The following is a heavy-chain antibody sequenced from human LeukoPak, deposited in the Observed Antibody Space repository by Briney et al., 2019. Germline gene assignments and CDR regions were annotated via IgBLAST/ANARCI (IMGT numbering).Heavy chain of an antibody. CDR3: ARAGSGWYIYFDY. Sequence: SETLSLTCTVSGGSISSSSFYWGWIRQPPGKGLEWIGSMYYSGSTYYNPSLESRVTISVDTSKNQFSLKLSSVTAADTAVYYCARAGSGWYIYFDYWGQGTLVTVSS. CDR2: MYYSGST. V-gene: IGHV4-39*07. D-gene: IGHD6-19*01. CDR1: GGSISSSSFY. J-gene: IGHJ4*02.